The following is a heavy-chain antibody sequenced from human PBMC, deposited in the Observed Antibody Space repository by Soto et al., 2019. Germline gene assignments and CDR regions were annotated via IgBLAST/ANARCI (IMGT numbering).Heavy chain of an antibody. CDR3: ARPYRDMANWLDP. J-gene: IGHJ5*02. D-gene: IGHD1-26*01. Sequence: QVQLVESGGGVVQPGRSLRLSCVASGFSISTYGMHWVRQAPGKGLEWVAVISRDGSNKLYADSVKGRFSISRDNTKNTLYVQVSSMRVEDTAVYYCARPYRDMANWLDPWGQGTQVTVSS. CDR2: ISRDGSNK. CDR1: GFSISTYG. V-gene: IGHV3-30*03.